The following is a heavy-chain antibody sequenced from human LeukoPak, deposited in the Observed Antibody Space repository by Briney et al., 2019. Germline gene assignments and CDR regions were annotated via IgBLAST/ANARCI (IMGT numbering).Heavy chain of an antibody. V-gene: IGHV6-1*01. D-gene: IGHD6-13*01. CDR2: TYYRSKWYN. CDR3: AREPEQQLVLSYFDY. CDR1: GDSVSSNSAA. J-gene: IGHJ4*02. Sequence: SQTLSLTCAISGDSVSSNSAAWNWIRQSPSRGLEWLGRTYYRSKWYNDYALSVKSRVTINPDTSKNQFSLQLNSVTPEDTAVYYCAREPEQQLVLSYFDYWGQGTLVTDSS.